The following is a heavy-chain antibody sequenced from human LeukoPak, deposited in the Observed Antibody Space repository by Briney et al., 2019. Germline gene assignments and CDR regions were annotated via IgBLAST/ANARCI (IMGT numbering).Heavy chain of an antibody. CDR3: AMGITMVRGEYFDY. D-gene: IGHD3-10*01. J-gene: IGHJ4*02. V-gene: IGHV4-4*07. CDR2: IYTSGST. CDR1: GGSISSYY. Sequence: SETLSLTCTVSGGSISSYYWSWIRQPAGEGLEWIGRIYTSGSTNYNPSLKSRVTMSVDTSKNQFSLKLSSVTAADTAVYYCAMGITMVRGEYFDYWGQGTLVTVSS.